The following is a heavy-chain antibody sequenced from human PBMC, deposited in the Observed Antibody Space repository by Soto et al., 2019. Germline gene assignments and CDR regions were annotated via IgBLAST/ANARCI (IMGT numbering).Heavy chain of an antibody. CDR1: GFTFSSYS. D-gene: IGHD6-19*01. V-gene: IGHV3-21*01. CDR2: ISSSSYI. CDR3: ARAIAVAGNPNYFDY. J-gene: IGHJ4*02. Sequence: GGSLRLSCAASGFTFSSYSMNWVRQAPGKGLEWVSSISSSSYIYYADSVKGRFTISRDNAKNSLYLQMNSLRAEDTAVYYCARAIAVAGNPNYFDYWGQGTLVTVSS.